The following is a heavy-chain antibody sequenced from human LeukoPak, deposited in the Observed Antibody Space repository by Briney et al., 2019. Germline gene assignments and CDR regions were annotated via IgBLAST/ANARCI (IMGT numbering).Heavy chain of an antibody. J-gene: IGHJ4*02. CDR2: INPSGGST. D-gene: IGHD4-17*01. V-gene: IGHV1-46*01. Sequence: ASVKVSCKASGYTFTSYYMHWVRQAPGQGLEWMGIINPSGGSTGYAQKFQGRVTMTRDTSTSTVYMELSSLRSEDTAVYYCARESTDYGDYREYYFDYWGQGTLVTVSS. CDR3: ARESTDYGDYREYYFDY. CDR1: GYTFTSYY.